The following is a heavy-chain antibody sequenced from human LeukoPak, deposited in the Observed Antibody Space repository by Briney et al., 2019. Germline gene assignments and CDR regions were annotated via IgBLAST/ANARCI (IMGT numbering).Heavy chain of an antibody. V-gene: IGHV4-34*01. CDR3: ARVLAIRDYYYYYMDV. CDR1: GGSFSGYY. J-gene: IGHJ6*03. Sequence: SETLSLTCAVYGGSFSGYYWSWIRQPPGKGREWIGEINHSGSTNYNPSLKSRVTISVDTSKNQFSLKLSSVTAADTAVYYCARVLAIRDYYYYYMDVWGKGTTVTVSS. D-gene: IGHD2-21*01. CDR2: INHSGST.